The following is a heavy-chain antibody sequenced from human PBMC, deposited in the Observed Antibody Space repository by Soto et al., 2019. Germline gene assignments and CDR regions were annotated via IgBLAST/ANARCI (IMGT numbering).Heavy chain of an antibody. V-gene: IGHV4-34*01. J-gene: IGHJ6*02. CDR1: GGSFSGYY. CDR3: ARGRRGSGYYYGMDV. D-gene: IGHD3-16*01. CDR2: INHSGST. Sequence: QVQLQQWGAGLLKPSETLSLTCAVYGGSFSGYYWSWIRQPPGKGLEWIGEINHSGSTNYNPSLKSRVTISVDTSKNQFSLKLSSVTAADTAVYYCARGRRGSGYYYGMDVWGQGTTVTVSS.